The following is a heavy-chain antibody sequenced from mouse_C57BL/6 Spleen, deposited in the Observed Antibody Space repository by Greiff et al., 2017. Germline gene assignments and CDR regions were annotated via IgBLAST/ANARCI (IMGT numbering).Heavy chain of an antibody. J-gene: IGHJ2*01. V-gene: IGHV5-17*01. CDR2: ISSGSSTI. CDR1: GFTFSDYG. D-gene: IGHD5-1-1*01. Sequence: DVMLVEPGGGLVKPGGSLKLSCAASGFTFSDYGMHWVRQAPEQGLEWVAYISSGSSTIYYAETVKGRFTISRDNAKNTLFLQMTSLRSEDTAMYYCARRRYRSYFDYWGQGTTLTVSS. CDR3: ARRRYRSYFDY.